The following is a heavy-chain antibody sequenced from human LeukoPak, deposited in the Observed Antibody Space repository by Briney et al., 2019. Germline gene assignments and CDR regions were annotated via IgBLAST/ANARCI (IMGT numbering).Heavy chain of an antibody. CDR3: ATPTTHYYYYGMDV. J-gene: IGHJ6*04. D-gene: IGHD4-11*01. V-gene: IGHV4-34*01. CDR1: GGSFSGYY. CDR2: INHSGST. Sequence: SETLSLTCAVYGGSFSGYYWNWIRQPPGKGLEWIGEINHSGSTNYNPSLKSRVTISVDTSKNQFSLKLSSVTAADTAVYYCATPTTHYYYYGMDVWGKGTTVTVSS.